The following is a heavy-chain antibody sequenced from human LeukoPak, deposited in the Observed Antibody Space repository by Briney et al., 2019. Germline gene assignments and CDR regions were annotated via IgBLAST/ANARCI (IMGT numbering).Heavy chain of an antibody. J-gene: IGHJ5*02. V-gene: IGHV4-31*03. D-gene: IGHD4-23*01. CDR3: ARVKESDGNSWFDP. CDR1: GGSISSSGYY. CDR2: INYSGRT. Sequence: PSQTLSLTCTVSGGSISSSGYYWSWIRQHPVKGLEWVRYINYSGRTYYNPSLKSGVTISVDTSKRQFSLKLVSVTAADTAVYYCARVKESDGNSWFDPWGQGTLVTVSS.